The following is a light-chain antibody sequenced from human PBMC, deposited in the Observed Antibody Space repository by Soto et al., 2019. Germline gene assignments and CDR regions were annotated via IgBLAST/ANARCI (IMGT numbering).Light chain of an antibody. Sequence: EIVLTQSPATLSLSPGERATLSCRASQSVISRYLAWHQQRPGQAPRLLIYAASNRATGIPGRFSGSGSGTDFTLTISNLEPEDFAVYYCQQHISWPLTFGGGTKVDIK. V-gene: IGKV3-11*01. CDR1: QSVISRY. CDR2: AAS. CDR3: QQHISWPLT. J-gene: IGKJ4*01.